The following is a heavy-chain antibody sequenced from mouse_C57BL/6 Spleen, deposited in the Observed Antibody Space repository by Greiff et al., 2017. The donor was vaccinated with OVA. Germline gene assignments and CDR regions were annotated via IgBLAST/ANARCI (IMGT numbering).Heavy chain of an antibody. CDR3: ARGYYDYDWFAY. CDR2: IDPSDSET. D-gene: IGHD2-4*01. J-gene: IGHJ3*01. Sequence: QVQLQQPGAELVRPGSSVKLSCKASGYTFTSYWMHWVKQRPIQGLEWIGNIDPSDSETHYNQKFKDKATLTVAKSSSTAYMQLSSLTSEDSAVYYCARGYYDYDWFAYWGQGTLVTVSA. CDR1: GYTFTSYW. V-gene: IGHV1-52*01.